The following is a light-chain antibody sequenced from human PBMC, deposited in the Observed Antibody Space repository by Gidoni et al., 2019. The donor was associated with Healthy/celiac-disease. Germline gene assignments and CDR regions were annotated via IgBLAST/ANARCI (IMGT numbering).Light chain of an antibody. CDR2: AAS. V-gene: IGKV1-NL1*01. CDR3: LQYYSTPPA. J-gene: IGKJ4*01. CDR1: QGISNS. Sequence: DIQMTQSPSSLSASVGDRVTITCRASQGISNSLAWYQQKPGKAPKLLLYAASRLESGVPSRFSGSGSGTDYTLTISSLQPEDFATYYCLQYYSTPPAFXGXTKVEIK.